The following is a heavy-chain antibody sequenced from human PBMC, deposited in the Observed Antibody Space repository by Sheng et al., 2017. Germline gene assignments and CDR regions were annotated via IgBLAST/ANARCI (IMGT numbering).Heavy chain of an antibody. D-gene: IGHD5-12*01. CDR1: GFTFDDYA. V-gene: IGHV3-43D*03. CDR3: AKAWRPERYYYYGMDV. J-gene: IGHJ6*01. CDR2: ISWDGGST. Sequence: EVQLVESGGVVVQPGGSLRLSCAASGFTFDDYAMHWVRQAPGKGLEWVSLISWDGGSTYYADSVKGRFTISRDNSKNSLYLQMNSLRAEDTALYYCAKAWRPERYYYYGMDVVGPKGPRSPSPQ.